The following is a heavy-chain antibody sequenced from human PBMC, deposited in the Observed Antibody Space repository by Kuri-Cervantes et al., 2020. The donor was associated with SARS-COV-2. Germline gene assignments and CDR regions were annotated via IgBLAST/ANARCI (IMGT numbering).Heavy chain of an antibody. D-gene: IGHD6-13*01. Sequence: SETLSLTCTVSGGTISSYYMSWIRQPAGKGLEWVGRIYTSGSTNYNDSLKSRVTMSVDKSKNKFSLKLSSVTAADTAVYYCARELSSLDAFDIWGQGTMVTVSS. CDR2: IYTSGST. J-gene: IGHJ3*02. V-gene: IGHV4-4*07. CDR1: GGTISSYY. CDR3: ARELSSLDAFDI.